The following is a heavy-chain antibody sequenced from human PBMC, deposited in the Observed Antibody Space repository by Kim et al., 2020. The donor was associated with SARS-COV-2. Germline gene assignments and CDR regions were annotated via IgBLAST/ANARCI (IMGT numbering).Heavy chain of an antibody. Sequence: SETLSLTCTVSGYSISSGYYWGWIRQPPGKGLEWIGSIYHSGSTYYNPSLKSRVTISVDTSKNQFSLKLSSVTAADTAVYYCARFTAHSSSWSRGGYYF. D-gene: IGHD6-13*01. J-gene: IGHJ4*01. CDR1: GYSISSGYY. V-gene: IGHV4-38-2*02. CDR2: IYHSGST. CDR3: ARFTAHSSSWSRGGYYF.